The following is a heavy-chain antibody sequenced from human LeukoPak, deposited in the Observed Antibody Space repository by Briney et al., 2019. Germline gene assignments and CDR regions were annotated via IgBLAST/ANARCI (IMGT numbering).Heavy chain of an antibody. D-gene: IGHD1-26*01. V-gene: IGHV4-59*08. CDR2: IYYRGST. CDR1: GGSISSYY. J-gene: IGHJ5*02. CDR3: ARHGGSYFYNGFDP. Sequence: SETLSLTCTVSGGSISSYYWSWIRQPPGKGVEGIGYIYYRGSTNYNPSLKSRLPISLDPSKNQFSLKLSSVTAADTAVYYCARHGGSYFYNGFDPWGQGTLVTVSS.